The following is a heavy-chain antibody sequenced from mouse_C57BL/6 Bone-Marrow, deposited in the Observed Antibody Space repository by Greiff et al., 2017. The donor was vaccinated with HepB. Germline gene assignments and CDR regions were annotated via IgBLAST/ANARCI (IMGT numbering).Heavy chain of an antibody. V-gene: IGHV10-1*01. CDR1: GFSFNTYA. CDR3: VRNGNYPAWFAY. Sequence: EVKLMESGGGLVQPKGSLKLSCAASGFSFNTYAMNWVRQAPGKGLEWVARIRSKSNNYATYYADSVKDRFTISRDDSESMLYLQMNNLKTEDTAMYYCVRNGNYPAWFAYWGQGTLVTVSA. CDR2: IRSKSNNYAT. J-gene: IGHJ3*01. D-gene: IGHD2-1*01.